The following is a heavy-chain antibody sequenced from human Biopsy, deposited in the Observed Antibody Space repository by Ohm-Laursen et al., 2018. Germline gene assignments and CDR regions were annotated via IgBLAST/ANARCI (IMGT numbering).Heavy chain of an antibody. J-gene: IGHJ3*02. V-gene: IGHV4-59*01. CDR3: ARVEAGTYDALDI. CDR2: IYYSGGT. D-gene: IGHD1-26*01. Sequence: SETLSLTCGVSGGSMTGYEWSWIRLAPGKGLEWSGYIYYSGGTKYNPSLASRVTFSVDMSKSQFSLKLYSVTAADTAVYYCARVEAGTYDALDIWGQGTLVAVSA. CDR1: GGSMTGYE.